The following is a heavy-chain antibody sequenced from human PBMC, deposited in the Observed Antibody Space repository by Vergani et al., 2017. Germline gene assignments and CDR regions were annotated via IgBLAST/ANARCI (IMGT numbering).Heavy chain of an antibody. J-gene: IGHJ4*02. CDR3: ARGRWVYAIDY. Sequence: QVQLVQSGSEVKKPGASVKVSCKASGYTFTSYGISWVRQAPGQGLEWMGWISAYNGNTNYAQKLQGRVTITRDTSASTAYMELSSLRSEDTAVYYCARGRWVYAIDYWGQGTLVTVSS. V-gene: IGHV1-18*01. D-gene: IGHD2-8*01. CDR2: ISAYNGNT. CDR1: GYTFTSYG.